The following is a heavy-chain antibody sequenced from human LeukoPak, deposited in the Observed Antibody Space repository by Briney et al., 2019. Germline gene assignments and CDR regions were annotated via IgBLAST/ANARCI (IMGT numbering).Heavy chain of an antibody. D-gene: IGHD3-9*01. CDR3: ASSSYDILTGYYRELDY. CDR1: GFTFSSYE. CDR2: ISSSGSTI. V-gene: IGHV3-48*03. J-gene: IGHJ4*02. Sequence: GGSLRLSCAASGFTFSSYEMNWVRQAPGKGLEWVSYISSSGSTIYYADSVKGRLTISRDNAKNSLYLQMNSLRAEDTAVYYCASSSYDILTGYYRELDYWGQGTLVTVSS.